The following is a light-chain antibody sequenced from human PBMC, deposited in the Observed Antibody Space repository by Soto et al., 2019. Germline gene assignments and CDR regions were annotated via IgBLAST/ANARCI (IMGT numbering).Light chain of an antibody. Sequence: EIVMTQSPATLSVSPGARATLSCRASQNIGTNLAWYQHKPGQPPSLLIYGAATGATGVPARFSGSGSGTQFTLTISSLQSEDFAVYYCQRYNNWPLTFGGGTKV. CDR1: QNIGTN. CDR3: QRYNNWPLT. CDR2: GAA. J-gene: IGKJ4*01. V-gene: IGKV3-15*01.